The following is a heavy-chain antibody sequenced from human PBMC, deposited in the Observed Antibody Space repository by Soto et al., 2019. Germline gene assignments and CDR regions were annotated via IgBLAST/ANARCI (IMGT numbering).Heavy chain of an antibody. CDR2: INAGNGNT. J-gene: IGHJ3*02. CDR1: GYTFTSYA. CDR3: ARAITGTTVAFDI. D-gene: IGHD1-7*01. V-gene: IGHV1-3*01. Sequence: PSVKVSCKASGYTFTSYAMHWVRQAPGQRLEWMGWINAGNGNTKYSQKFQGRVTITRDTSASTAYMELSSLRSEDTAVYYCARAITGTTVAFDIWGQGTMVTVSS.